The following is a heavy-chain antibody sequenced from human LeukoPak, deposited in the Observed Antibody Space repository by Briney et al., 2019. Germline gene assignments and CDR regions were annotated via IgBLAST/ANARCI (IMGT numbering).Heavy chain of an antibody. V-gene: IGHV4-30-4*08. Sequence: SETLSLTCTVSGGSISSGDYYWSWIRQPPGKGLEWIGYIYYSGSTYYNPSLKSRVTISVDTSKNQFSLKLSSVTAADTAVDYCARDLRMVVKNDAFDIWGQGTMVTVSS. CDR3: ARDLRMVVKNDAFDI. CDR1: GGSISSGDYY. CDR2: IYYSGST. D-gene: IGHD4/OR15-4a*01. J-gene: IGHJ3*02.